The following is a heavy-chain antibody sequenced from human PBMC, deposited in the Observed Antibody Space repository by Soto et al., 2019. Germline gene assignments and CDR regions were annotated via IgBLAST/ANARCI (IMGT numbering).Heavy chain of an antibody. D-gene: IGHD3-9*01. J-gene: IGHJ6*02. CDR3: AKHYDILTGYPTNYYYDMDV. Sequence: PGESLKISCKGSGYSFTSCWISWVRQMPGKGLEWMGRIDPSDSYTNYSPSFQGHVTISADKSISTAYLQWSSLKASDTAMYYCAKHYDILTGYPTNYYYDMDVWGQGTTVTVSS. CDR1: GYSFTSCW. CDR2: IDPSDSYT. V-gene: IGHV5-10-1*01.